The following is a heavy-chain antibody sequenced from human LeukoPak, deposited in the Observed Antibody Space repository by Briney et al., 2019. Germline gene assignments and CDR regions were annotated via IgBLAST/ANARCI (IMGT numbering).Heavy chain of an antibody. CDR3: ARSAGHCNNGVCFTDYYIDV. CDR2: INPNSGDP. Sequence: ASVKVSCKASGYTFTDSYIHWVRQAPGQGLEWMGRINPNSGDPNYPQNFQGRVTMTRDTSISTAYMEMSSLTSDDTAVYYCARSAGHCNNGVCFTDYYIDVWGTGTTATVSS. V-gene: IGHV1-2*06. D-gene: IGHD2-8*01. CDR1: GYTFTDSY. J-gene: IGHJ6*03.